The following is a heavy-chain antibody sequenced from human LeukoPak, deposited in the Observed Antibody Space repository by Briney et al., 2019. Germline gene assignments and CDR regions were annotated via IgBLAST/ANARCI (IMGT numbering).Heavy chain of an antibody. CDR3: AIDYVYGGNSVKENWFDP. J-gene: IGHJ5*02. D-gene: IGHD4-23*01. CDR1: GDSVSSNSAA. V-gene: IGHV6-1*01. CDR2: TYYRFEWYN. Sequence: SQTLSLTCAISGDSVSSNSAAWSWIRQSPSRGLEWLGMTYYRFEWYNDYAVSVKSRITINTDTSKNQFSVQLNSVSPEDTAVYYCAIDYVYGGNSVKENWFDPWGQGTLVTVSS.